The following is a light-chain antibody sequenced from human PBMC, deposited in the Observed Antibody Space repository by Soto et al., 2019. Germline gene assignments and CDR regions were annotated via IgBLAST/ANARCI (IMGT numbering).Light chain of an antibody. Sequence: QSALTQPPSASGSPGQSVTISCIGTSSDVGRYNYVSWYQHHPGKAPKLIIYEVTKRPSGVPDRFSGSKSANRASLTVSGLQADDEADYYCSSYVGSNNYVFGTGTKLTVL. CDR3: SSYVGSNNYV. V-gene: IGLV2-8*01. J-gene: IGLJ1*01. CDR1: SSDVGRYNY. CDR2: EVT.